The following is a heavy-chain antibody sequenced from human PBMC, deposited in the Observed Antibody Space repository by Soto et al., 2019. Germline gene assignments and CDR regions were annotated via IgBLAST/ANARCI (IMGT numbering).Heavy chain of an antibody. J-gene: IGHJ3*02. CDR3: ANMGYDSRARDAFAS. D-gene: IGHD3-22*01. CDR1: GACVNSDHC. Sequence: SSETLSLTCTVAGACVNSDHCWTCIRQPPGKGLECIVHIYYSGSTGYNPSLKSRVSISVDISKNRVSLKLSSVTAEDTAVYYCANMGYDSRARDAFASWGEGTMVTVSS. V-gene: IGHV4-30-4*01. CDR2: IYYSGST.